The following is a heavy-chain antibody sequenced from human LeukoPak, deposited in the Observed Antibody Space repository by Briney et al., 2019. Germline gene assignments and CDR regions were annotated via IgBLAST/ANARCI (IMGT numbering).Heavy chain of an antibody. Sequence: SETLSLTCTVCGGSISSYYWSWIRQPPGKGLEWIGYIYYSGSTNYNPSLKSRVTISVDTSKNQFSLKLSSVTAADTAVYYCASLISSGWYFGYWGQGTLVTVSS. V-gene: IGHV4-59*08. CDR2: IYYSGST. CDR3: ASLISSGWYFGY. CDR1: GGSISSYY. D-gene: IGHD6-19*01. J-gene: IGHJ4*02.